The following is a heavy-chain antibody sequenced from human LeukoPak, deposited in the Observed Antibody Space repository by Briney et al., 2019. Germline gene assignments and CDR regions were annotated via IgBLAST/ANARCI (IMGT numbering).Heavy chain of an antibody. CDR2: ITPSGATT. Sequence: GGSLRLSCAASRFTFSRYFMSWFRQAPGKGLEWVSTITPSGATTYYADSVKGRFTISRDNSKNTLYLQMHSLRAEDTAVYYCAKFLEGYNYGFDYWGQGTLVTVSS. D-gene: IGHD5-18*01. CDR1: RFTFSRYF. V-gene: IGHV3-23*01. CDR3: AKFLEGYNYGFDY. J-gene: IGHJ4*02.